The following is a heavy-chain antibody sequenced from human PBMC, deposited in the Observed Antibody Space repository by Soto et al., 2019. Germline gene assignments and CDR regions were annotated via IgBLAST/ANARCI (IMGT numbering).Heavy chain of an antibody. CDR3: ARGWLKLGFDS. D-gene: IGHD5-12*01. J-gene: IGHJ5*01. Sequence: SQTLSLTCAISGDSVSGIAYNWIRQSPSRGLEWLGRTYYSSKWFNEYAGSVKSRITISPDTSKNHVSLHLNSVTPEDTAVYYCARGWLKLGFDSWGQGALVTVSS. CDR2: TYYSSKWFN. CDR1: GDSVSGIA. V-gene: IGHV6-1*01.